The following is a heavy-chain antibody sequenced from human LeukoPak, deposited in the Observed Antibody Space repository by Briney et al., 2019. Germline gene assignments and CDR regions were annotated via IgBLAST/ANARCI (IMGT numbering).Heavy chain of an antibody. J-gene: IGHJ4*02. V-gene: IGHV3-11*04. CDR2: ISSSGSTI. CDR3: ARVHSSGWYVY. CDR1: GFTFSDYY. D-gene: IGHD6-19*01. Sequence: GGSLRLSCAASGFTFSDYYMSWIRQAPGKGLEWVSYISSSGSTIYYADSVKGRFTISRDNAKNSLYLQMNSLRAEDTAVYCCARVHSSGWYVYWGQGTLVTVSS.